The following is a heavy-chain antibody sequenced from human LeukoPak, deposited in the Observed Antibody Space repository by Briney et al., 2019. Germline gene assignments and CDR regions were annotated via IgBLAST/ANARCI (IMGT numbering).Heavy chain of an antibody. CDR1: GFTFSSYA. Sequence: GGSLRLSWAASGFTFSSYAMSWVRQAPGKGLEWVSAISGSGGSTYYADSVKGRFSISRDNSKNTLYLQMNSLRAEDTAVYYCARDYGDYSNYYYYMDVWGKGTTVTVSS. CDR2: ISGSGGST. V-gene: IGHV3-23*01. D-gene: IGHD4-17*01. J-gene: IGHJ6*03. CDR3: ARDYGDYSNYYYYMDV.